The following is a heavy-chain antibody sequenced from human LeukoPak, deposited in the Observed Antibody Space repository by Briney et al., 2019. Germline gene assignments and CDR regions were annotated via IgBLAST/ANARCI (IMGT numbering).Heavy chain of an antibody. CDR1: GGSFSGYY. CDR2: INHSGST. D-gene: IGHD6-19*01. CDR3: ARVCEIGSGCFDY. J-gene: IGHJ4*02. V-gene: IGHV4-34*01. Sequence: SETLSLTCAVYGGSFSGYYWSWIRQPPGKGLEWIGEINHSGSTNYNPSLKSRVTISVDTSKNQFSLKLSSVTAADTAVYYCARVCEIGSGCFDYRGQGTLVTVSS.